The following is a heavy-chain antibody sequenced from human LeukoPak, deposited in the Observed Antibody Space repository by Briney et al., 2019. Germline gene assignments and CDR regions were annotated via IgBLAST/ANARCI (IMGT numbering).Heavy chain of an antibody. CDR1: GGSISSGGYY. V-gene: IGHV4-30-2*01. CDR3: ARSQGRRFAP. Sequence: SQTLSLTCTVSGGSISSGGYYWSWIRQPPGKGLEWSGYIYHSRSTYYNPSLKSRVTIAVDRSKNQFSLKLSSVTAADTAVYYCARSQGRRFAPWGEGTLVTVYS. CDR2: IYHSRST. J-gene: IGHJ5*02.